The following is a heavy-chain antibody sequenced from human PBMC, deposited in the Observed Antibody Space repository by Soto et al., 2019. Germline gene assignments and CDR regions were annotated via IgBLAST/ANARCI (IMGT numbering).Heavy chain of an antibody. CDR3: VRGLPGGFDP. CDR1: GFIFSNFD. Sequence: HPGGSLRLSCVASGFIFSNFDMHWVRQTTEKGLEWVSGIGFAGDTNYSGSVKGRFTISRENAKNSLFLQMNSLRVGDTAVYYCVRGLPGGFDPWGQGTLVTVSS. J-gene: IGHJ5*02. D-gene: IGHD3-10*01. CDR2: IGFAGDT. V-gene: IGHV3-13*01.